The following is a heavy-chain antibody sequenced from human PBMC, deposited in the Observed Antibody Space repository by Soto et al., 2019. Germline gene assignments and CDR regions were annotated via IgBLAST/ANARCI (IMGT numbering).Heavy chain of an antibody. V-gene: IGHV4-34*01. CDR3: ARIGLPENWFDP. D-gene: IGHD2-2*01. CDR2: INHSGST. Sequence: SETLSLTCAVYGGSFSGYYWSWIRQPPGKGLEWIGEINHSGSTNYNPSLKSRVTISVDTSKNQFSLKLSSVTAADTAVYYCARIGLPENWFDPWGQGTLVTVSS. CDR1: GGSFSGYY. J-gene: IGHJ5*02.